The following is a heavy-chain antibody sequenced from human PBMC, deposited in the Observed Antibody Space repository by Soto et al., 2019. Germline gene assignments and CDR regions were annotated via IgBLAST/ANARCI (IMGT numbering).Heavy chain of an antibody. J-gene: IGHJ5*02. D-gene: IGHD4-17*01. CDR3: AREDYGDPDNWFDP. CDR2: IYYSGST. Sequence: QVQLQESGPGLVKPSQTLSLTCTVSGGSISSGGYYWSWIRQHPGKGLEWIGYIYYSGSTYYNPSLTSRVTXXVXTXKNQFSLKLSSVTAADTAVYYCAREDYGDPDNWFDPWGQGTLVTVSS. CDR1: GGSISSGGYY. V-gene: IGHV4-31*03.